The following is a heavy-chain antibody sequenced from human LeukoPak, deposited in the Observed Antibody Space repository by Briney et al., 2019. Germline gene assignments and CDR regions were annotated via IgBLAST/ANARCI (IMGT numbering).Heavy chain of an antibody. J-gene: IGHJ4*02. V-gene: IGHV3-23*01. CDR3: AKGIELWLTYFDH. D-gene: IGHD5-18*01. Sequence: PGGSLRLSCVASGFTFSSYVMNWVRRAPGKGLEWVSAISGNGGSTYYADSVKGRCTISRDNSKNTLSLQMNSLRAEDTAVYYCAKGIELWLTYFDHWVQGTLVTAPS. CDR1: GFTFSSYV. CDR2: ISGNGGST.